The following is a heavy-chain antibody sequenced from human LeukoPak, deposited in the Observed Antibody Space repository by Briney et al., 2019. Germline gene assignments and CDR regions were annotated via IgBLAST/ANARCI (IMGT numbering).Heavy chain of an antibody. V-gene: IGHV4-59*01. D-gene: IGHD3-9*01. Sequence: SETLSLTCTVSGGSISSYYWSWIRQPPGKGLEWIGYIYYSGTTSYNPSLKSRVTMSVDTSKNQFSLMLTSVTAADTAVYYCARDLRGTSAFDIWGHGTMVTVSS. CDR3: ARDLRGTSAFDI. CDR1: GGSISSYY. CDR2: IYYSGTT. J-gene: IGHJ3*02.